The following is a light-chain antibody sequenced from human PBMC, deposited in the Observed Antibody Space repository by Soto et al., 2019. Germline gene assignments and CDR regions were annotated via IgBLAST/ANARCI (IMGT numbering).Light chain of an antibody. CDR1: QSVSSSY. V-gene: IGKV3-20*01. J-gene: IGKJ2*01. Sequence: EIVLTQSPGTLSLSPGERATLSCRASQSVSSSYLAWYQQKPGQAPRLLIYGASSRATGIPDRFSGSGSGTDFTLTISRLEPEDFAVYFCQQYGNSPPNTFGQGTKVEIQ. CDR2: GAS. CDR3: QQYGNSPPNT.